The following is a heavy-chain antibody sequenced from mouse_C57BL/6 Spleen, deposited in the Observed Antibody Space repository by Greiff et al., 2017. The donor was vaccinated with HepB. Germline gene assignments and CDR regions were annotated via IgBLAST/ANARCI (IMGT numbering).Heavy chain of an antibody. CDR1: GFNIKDYY. Sequence: VQLQQSGAELVRPGASVKLSCTASGFNIKDYYMHWVKQRPEQGLEWIGRIDPEDGDTEYAPKFQGKATMTADTSSNTAYLQLSSLTSEDTAVYYCTTPSYYGNKGFAYWGQGTLVTVSA. V-gene: IGHV14-1*01. D-gene: IGHD2-1*01. J-gene: IGHJ3*01. CDR3: TTPSYYGNKGFAY. CDR2: IDPEDGDT.